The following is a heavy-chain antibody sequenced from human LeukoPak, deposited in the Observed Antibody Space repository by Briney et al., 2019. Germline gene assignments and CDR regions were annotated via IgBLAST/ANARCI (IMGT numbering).Heavy chain of an antibody. Sequence: SETLSLTCTVSGGSISSYYWSWIRQPPGKGLEWIGYIYYSGSTNYNPSLKSRVTISVDTSKNQFSLKLTSVTAADTAVYYCARESIQLRYFDWSPMNNWFDPWGQGTLVTVSS. CDR1: GGSISSYY. D-gene: IGHD3-9*01. V-gene: IGHV4-59*01. J-gene: IGHJ5*02. CDR3: ARESIQLRYFDWSPMNNWFDP. CDR2: IYYSGST.